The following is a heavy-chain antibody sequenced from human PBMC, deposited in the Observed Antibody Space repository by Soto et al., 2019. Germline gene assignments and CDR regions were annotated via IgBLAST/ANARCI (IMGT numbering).Heavy chain of an antibody. D-gene: IGHD2-8*02. CDR1: GFTVSTYG. J-gene: IGHJ4*02. CDR3: TGQGASGY. Sequence: QVQLVESGGGVVQPGRSLRLSCAVSGFTVSTYGMHWVRQAPGKGLEWVAVISRDGGTKYYADSVKGRFTISRDNSRNTLFREMNSLRGDDMAVYYCTGQGASGYWGQGTLVTVSS. V-gene: IGHV3-30*03. CDR2: ISRDGGTK.